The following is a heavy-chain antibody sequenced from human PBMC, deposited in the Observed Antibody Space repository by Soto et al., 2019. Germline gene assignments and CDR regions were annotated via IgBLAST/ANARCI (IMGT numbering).Heavy chain of an antibody. CDR3: ARDKGPGDGYNEAPIDY. V-gene: IGHV4-31*03. D-gene: IGHD5-12*01. CDR2: IYYSGST. J-gene: IGHJ4*02. Sequence: QVQLQESGPGLVKPSQTLSLTCTVSGGSISSGGYYWSWIRQHPGKGLEWIGYIYYSGSTYYNPSLKSRVTISVDTSKNQFSLKLSSVTAADTAVYYCARDKGPGDGYNEAPIDYWGQGTLVTVSS. CDR1: GGSISSGGYY.